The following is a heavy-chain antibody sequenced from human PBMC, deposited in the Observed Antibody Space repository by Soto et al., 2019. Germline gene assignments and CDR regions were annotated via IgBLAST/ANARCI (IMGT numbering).Heavy chain of an antibody. Sequence: EVQLVESGGGLVQPGRSLRLSCAASGFTFDDYAMHWVRQAPGKGLEWVSGISWNSGSIGYADSVKGRFTISRDNAKNSLYLHMNSLRAEDTALYYCAKCLSLVTTSWIAYWGQGTLVTVSS. V-gene: IGHV3-9*01. CDR3: AKCLSLVTTSWIAY. J-gene: IGHJ4*02. CDR1: GFTFDDYA. CDR2: ISWNSGSI. D-gene: IGHD4-17*01.